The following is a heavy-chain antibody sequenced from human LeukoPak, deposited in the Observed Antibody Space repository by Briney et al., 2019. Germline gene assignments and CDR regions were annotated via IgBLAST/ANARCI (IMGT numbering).Heavy chain of an antibody. V-gene: IGHV1-69*06. CDR1: GGTFSSYA. CDR3: ASGGIAAAGTVDY. Sequence: GASVKVSCKASGGTFSSYAISWVRQAPGQGLEWMGGIIPIFGTANYAQKFQGRVTITADKSTSTAYMELSSLRSEDTAMYYCASGGIAAAGTVDYWGQGTLVTVSS. D-gene: IGHD6-13*01. J-gene: IGHJ4*02. CDR2: IIPIFGTA.